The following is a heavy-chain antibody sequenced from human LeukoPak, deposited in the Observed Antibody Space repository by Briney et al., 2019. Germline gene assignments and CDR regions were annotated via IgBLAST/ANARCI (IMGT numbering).Heavy chain of an antibody. CDR2: IDPSDSYT. CDR3: ARQPGGRNYASYFFLDV. J-gene: IGHJ6*02. D-gene: IGHD2-15*01. CDR1: GYSFTNYC. Sequence: GESLKISCKGSGYSFTNYCITWLRQMPGKGLEWMGRIDPSDSYTNYSPSFRGQVTISADKSINTAYLQWSSLKASDTAMYYCARQPGGRNYASYFFLDVWGQGTTVTVSS. V-gene: IGHV5-10-1*01.